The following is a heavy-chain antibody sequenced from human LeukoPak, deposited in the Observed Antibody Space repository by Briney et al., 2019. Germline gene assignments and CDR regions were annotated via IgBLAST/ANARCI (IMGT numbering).Heavy chain of an antibody. Sequence: GGSLRLSCAASGFTFSSYAMSWVRQAPGKGLEWVSAISGSGGSTYYADSVKGRFTISRDNSKNTLYLQMNSLRAEDTAVYYCAKDHPDSSGYLWVHYFDYWGQGTLVTVSS. CDR1: GFTFSSYA. V-gene: IGHV3-23*01. J-gene: IGHJ4*02. CDR2: ISGSGGST. D-gene: IGHD3-22*01. CDR3: AKDHPDSSGYLWVHYFDY.